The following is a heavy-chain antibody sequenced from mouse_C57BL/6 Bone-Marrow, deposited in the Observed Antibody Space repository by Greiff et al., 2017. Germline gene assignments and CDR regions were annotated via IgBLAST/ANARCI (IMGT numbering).Heavy chain of an antibody. CDR2: IDPENGDT. D-gene: IGHD1-1*01. V-gene: IGHV14-4*01. CDR1: GFNIKDDY. J-gene: IGHJ4*01. CDR3: TTDITTVVAPYYYAMDY. Sequence: EVQLQQSGAELVRPGASVKLSCTASGFNIKDDYMHWVKQRPEQGLEWIGWIDPENGDTEYASKFQGKATITADTSSNTAYLQLSSLTSEDTAVYYCTTDITTVVAPYYYAMDYWGQGTSVTVSS.